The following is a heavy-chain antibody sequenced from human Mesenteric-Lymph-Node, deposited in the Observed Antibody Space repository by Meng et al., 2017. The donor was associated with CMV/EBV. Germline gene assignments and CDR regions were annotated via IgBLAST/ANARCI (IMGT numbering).Heavy chain of an antibody. D-gene: IGHD1-26*01. CDR2: IRYDGSNK. CDR1: GFTFSNYG. V-gene: IGHV3-30*02. J-gene: IGHJ6*02. Sequence: GGSLRLSCAASGFTFSNYGMHWVRQAPGKGLEWVTFIRYDGSNKYYADSVKGRFTISRDNSKNTLYLQVNSLRAEDTAVYYCAKDVREVVGDTRGDAMDVWGQGTTVTVSS. CDR3: AKDVREVVGDTRGDAMDV.